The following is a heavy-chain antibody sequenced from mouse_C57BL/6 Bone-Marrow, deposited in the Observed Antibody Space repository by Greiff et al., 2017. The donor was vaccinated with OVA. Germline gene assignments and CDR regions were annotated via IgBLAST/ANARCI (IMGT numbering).Heavy chain of an antibody. CDR1: GYTFTDYE. CDR3: TRYYGSGGGFDY. V-gene: IGHV1-15*01. J-gene: IGHJ2*01. Sequence: VQLQQSGAELVRPGASVTLSCKASGYTFTDYEMHWVKQTPVHGLEWIGAIDPETGGTAYNQKVKGKAILTADKSSSTAYMELRSLTSEDSAVYYCTRYYGSGGGFDYWGQGTTLTVSS. CDR2: IDPETGGT. D-gene: IGHD1-1*01.